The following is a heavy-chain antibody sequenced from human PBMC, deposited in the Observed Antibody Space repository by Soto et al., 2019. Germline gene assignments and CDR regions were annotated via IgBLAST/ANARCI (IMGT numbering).Heavy chain of an antibody. V-gene: IGHV3-74*01. CDR3: GRGRSGSYGDYYGMDV. Sequence: PGGSLRLSCAASGFTFSTYWMHWVRQAPGEGLVWVSRINADGSRTGYADSVKGRFTISRDDAKNTLSLQMSSLRAEDTAVYYCGRGRSGSYGDYYGMDVWGQGTTVTVSS. D-gene: IGHD1-26*01. CDR2: INADGSRT. J-gene: IGHJ6*02. CDR1: GFTFSTYW.